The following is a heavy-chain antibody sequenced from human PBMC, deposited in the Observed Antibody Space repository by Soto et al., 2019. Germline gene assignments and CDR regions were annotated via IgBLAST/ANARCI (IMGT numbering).Heavy chain of an antibody. CDR1: GGSISSGGYY. Sequence: SSETLSLTCTVSGGSISSGGYYWSWIRQHPGKGLEWIGYIYYSGSTYYNPSLKSRVTISVDTSKNQFSLKLSSVTAADTAVYYCARPRDSSGYDAFDIWGQGTMVTVSS. V-gene: IGHV4-31*03. D-gene: IGHD3-22*01. J-gene: IGHJ3*02. CDR2: IYYSGST. CDR3: ARPRDSSGYDAFDI.